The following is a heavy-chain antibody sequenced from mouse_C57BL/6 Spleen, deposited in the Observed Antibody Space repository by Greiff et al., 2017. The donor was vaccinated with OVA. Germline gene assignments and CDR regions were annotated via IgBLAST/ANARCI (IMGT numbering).Heavy chain of an antibody. Sequence: QVQLQQSGAELVMPGASVKLSCKASGYTFTSYWMHWVKQRPGQGLEWIGEIDPSDSYTNYNQKFKGKSTLTVAKSSSTAYMQLSSLTSEDSAVYYCARSPRYGSRYYFDYWGQGTTLTVSS. CDR3: ARSPRYGSRYYFDY. CDR1: GYTFTSYW. J-gene: IGHJ2*01. V-gene: IGHV1-69*01. D-gene: IGHD1-1*01. CDR2: IDPSDSYT.